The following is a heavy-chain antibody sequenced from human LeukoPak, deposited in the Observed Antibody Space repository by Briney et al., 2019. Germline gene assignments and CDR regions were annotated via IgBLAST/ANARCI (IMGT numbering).Heavy chain of an antibody. CDR3: ARRGVGYYDSSGYAFDI. CDR1: GYGFTSYW. Sequence: GESLKISCKGSGYGFTSYWIGWVRQMPGKGLEWMGIIYPGDSDTRYSPSFQGQVTISADKSISTAYLQWSSLKASDTAMYYCARRGVGYYDSSGYAFDIWGQGTMVTVSS. D-gene: IGHD3-22*01. J-gene: IGHJ3*02. V-gene: IGHV5-51*01. CDR2: IYPGDSDT.